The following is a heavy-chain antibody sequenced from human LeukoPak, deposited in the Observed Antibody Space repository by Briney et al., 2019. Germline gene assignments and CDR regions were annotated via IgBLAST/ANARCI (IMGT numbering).Heavy chain of an antibody. V-gene: IGHV3-74*01. Sequence: GGSLRLSCEASGFTFRSYWMHWVRQAPGKGLVWVSRLNSDGTTTNYADSVKGRFTVSRDNAKNTLYLLMNSLRDEDTAVYYCARSRFDYIWGIDQWGQGTLVTVSS. CDR1: GFTFRSYW. J-gene: IGHJ5*02. CDR2: LNSDGTTT. D-gene: IGHD3-16*01. CDR3: ARSRFDYIWGIDQ.